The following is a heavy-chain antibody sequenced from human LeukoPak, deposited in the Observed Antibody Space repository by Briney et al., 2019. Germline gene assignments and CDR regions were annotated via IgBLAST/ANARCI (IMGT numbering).Heavy chain of an antibody. D-gene: IGHD6-19*01. Sequence: HPGGSLRLSCAASGFTFSSYGMHWVRQAPGKGLEWVAVIWYDGSNKYYADSVKGRFTISRDNSKNTLYLQMNSLRAEDTAVYYCAKVKWVAGGAFDIWGQGTMVTVPS. CDR2: IWYDGSNK. J-gene: IGHJ3*02. V-gene: IGHV3-33*06. CDR3: AKVKWVAGGAFDI. CDR1: GFTFSSYG.